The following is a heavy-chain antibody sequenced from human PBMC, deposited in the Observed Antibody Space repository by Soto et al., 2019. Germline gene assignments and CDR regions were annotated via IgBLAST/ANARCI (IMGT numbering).Heavy chain of an antibody. CDR1: GESISSSSYY. CDR3: ARQRTTVVTQAYFEY. V-gene: IGHV4-39*01. J-gene: IGHJ4*02. CDR2: IYHSVRT. Sequence: SETLSHTCIVSGESISSSSYYCGWILHPPGKGLEWIGNIYHSVRTYYNPSLKSRVSISIDTSKNQFSMKLSSVTAADTALYYCARQRTTVVTQAYFEYWGQGAMVTVSS. D-gene: IGHD2-21*02.